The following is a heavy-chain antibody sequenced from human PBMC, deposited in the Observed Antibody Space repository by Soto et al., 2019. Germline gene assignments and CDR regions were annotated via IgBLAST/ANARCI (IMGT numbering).Heavy chain of an antibody. V-gene: IGHV1-69*01. D-gene: IGHD6-13*01. Sequence: QAQVVQSGAEVRKPGSSVKLSCKASEGTFNSYAIAWVRQAPGQGLEWMGGIIPYYNTLNYAQKFQDRVTITADDSTNTVYMELSSLRTYDTAVYFCASCASRWYPYFFDSWAQGTLVTVSS. CDR1: EGTFNSYA. J-gene: IGHJ4*02. CDR3: ASCASRWYPYFFDS. CDR2: IIPYYNTL.